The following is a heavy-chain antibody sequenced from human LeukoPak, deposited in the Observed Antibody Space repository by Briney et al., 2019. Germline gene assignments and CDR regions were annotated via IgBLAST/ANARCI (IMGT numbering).Heavy chain of an antibody. CDR3: ARKGQLPTSYNWFDP. Sequence: SETLSLTCAVSGYSISSGYYWGWIRQPPGKGLEWIGSIYHSGSTYYNPSLKSRVTISVDTSKNQFSLKLSSVTAADTAVYYCARKGQLPTSYNWFDPWGQGTLVTVSS. V-gene: IGHV4-38-2*01. CDR2: IYHSGST. D-gene: IGHD2-2*01. CDR1: GYSISSGYY. J-gene: IGHJ5*02.